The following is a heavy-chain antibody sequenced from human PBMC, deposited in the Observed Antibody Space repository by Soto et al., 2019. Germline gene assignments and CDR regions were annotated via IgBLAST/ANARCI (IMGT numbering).Heavy chain of an antibody. CDR3: ARNTPYSSGWREYLQH. V-gene: IGHV1-69*13. CDR1: GGTFSSYA. J-gene: IGHJ1*01. CDR2: IIPIFGTA. Sequence: ASVKVSCKASGGTFSSYAISWVRQAPGQGLEWMGGIIPIFGTANYAQKFQGRVTITADESTSTAYMELSSLRSEDTAVYYCARNTPYSSGWREYLQHWGQGTLVTVSS. D-gene: IGHD6-19*01.